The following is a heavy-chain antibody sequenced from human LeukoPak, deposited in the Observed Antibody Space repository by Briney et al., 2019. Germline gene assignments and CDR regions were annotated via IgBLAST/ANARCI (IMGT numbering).Heavy chain of an antibody. V-gene: IGHV4-38-2*02. D-gene: IGHD5-18*01. Sequence: EASETLSLTCTVSGYSISSGYYWGWIRQPPGKGLEWIGSIYHSGRTYYNPSLKSRVTISVDTSKNQFSLKLSSVTAADTAVYYCARDRGGYSYGYDGYYWGQGTLVTVSS. CDR2: IYHSGRT. CDR3: ARDRGGYSYGYDGYY. J-gene: IGHJ4*02. CDR1: GYSISSGYY.